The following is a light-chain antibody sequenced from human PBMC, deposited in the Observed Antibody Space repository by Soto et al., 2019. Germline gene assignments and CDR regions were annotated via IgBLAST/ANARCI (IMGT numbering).Light chain of an antibody. CDR1: SSDVGGYAY. CDR3: SAYTVSRTYV. J-gene: IGLJ1*01. V-gene: IGLV2-14*01. CDR2: NVY. Sequence: QSALTQPASVSGSPGQSITISCTGTSSDVGGYAYVSWYQQYPGKAPKLVIYNVYDRPSGISYRFSGSKSGNTASLTISGLQGEDEADYYCSAYTVSRTYVFGTGTKLTVL.